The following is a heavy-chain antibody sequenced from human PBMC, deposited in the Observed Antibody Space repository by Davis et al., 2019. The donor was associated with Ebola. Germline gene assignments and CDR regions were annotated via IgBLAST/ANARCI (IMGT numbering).Heavy chain of an antibody. V-gene: IGHV3-23*01. D-gene: IGHD2-15*01. CDR3: ARDTPGTFDY. CDR2: ISGSGAST. CDR1: GFTFSSYA. Sequence: PGGSLRLSCVASGFTFSSYAMSWVRQAPGKGLEWVSSISGSGASTYSADSVKGRFTISRDNSKNTLHLQMSSLRAEDTAVYYCARDTPGTFDYWGQGTLVTVSS. J-gene: IGHJ4*02.